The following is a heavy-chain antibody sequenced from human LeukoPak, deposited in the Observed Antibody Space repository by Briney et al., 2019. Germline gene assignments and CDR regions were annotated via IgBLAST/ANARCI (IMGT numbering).Heavy chain of an antibody. Sequence: GASVKVSCKASGYILSSYYMHWVRQAPGQGLEWMGMINPSGGSTDYAQKFQGRVTMTRDKSTSTVYMELNSLRSEDTALYYCARTYCGGDCNNRYFDYWGQGTLVTVSS. CDR1: GYILSSYY. CDR2: INPSGGST. CDR3: ARTYCGGDCNNRYFDY. V-gene: IGHV1-46*01. J-gene: IGHJ4*02. D-gene: IGHD2-21*02.